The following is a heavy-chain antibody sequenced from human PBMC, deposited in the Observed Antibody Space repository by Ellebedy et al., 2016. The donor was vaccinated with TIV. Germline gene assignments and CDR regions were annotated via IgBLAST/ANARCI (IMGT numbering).Heavy chain of an antibody. CDR3: ASDYGGNYEGDWFDP. D-gene: IGHD4-23*01. CDR1: GYTFIDYG. V-gene: IGHV1-18*01. J-gene: IGHJ5*02. CDR2: VSAYSGNT. Sequence: AASVKVSCKSSGYTFIDYGVTWVRQAPGQGLDWMGWVSAYSGNTNYAQKLQGRVTMTTDTSTSTAYMELRSLRSDDTAVYYCASDYGGNYEGDWFDPWGQGTLVTVSS.